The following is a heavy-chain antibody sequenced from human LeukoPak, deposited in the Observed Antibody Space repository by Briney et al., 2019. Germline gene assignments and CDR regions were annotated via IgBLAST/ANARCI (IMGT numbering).Heavy chain of an antibody. CDR2: IKHSGST. V-gene: IGHV4-34*01. J-gene: IGHJ5*02. Sequence: PSETLCLSCAVSGVSFSGYSWSWIRQPPGKGLEWIGEIKHSGSTNYNPALKSRVTISVDTSKNQFSLKLSSVTAADTAVYYCARQRRSIWNTWFDPWGQGTLVTVSS. CDR1: GVSFSGYS. D-gene: IGHD1-1*01. CDR3: ARQRRSIWNTWFDP.